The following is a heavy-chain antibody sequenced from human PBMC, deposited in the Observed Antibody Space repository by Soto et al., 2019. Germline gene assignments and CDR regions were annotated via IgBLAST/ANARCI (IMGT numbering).Heavy chain of an antibody. V-gene: IGHV1-46*04. D-gene: IGHD2-15*01. J-gene: IGHJ6*02. CDR3: AREEVVQVTYSYGLDV. CDR1: RYTFTSYY. Sequence: QVQLVQSGAEVQKPGASVKVSCKASRYTFTSYYFHWVRQAPGQGLEWMGMINPRGGSTNYAQNLQGRGTLTRDTSTSTVYMELSSLRSEDTAVYYCAREEVVQVTYSYGLDVWGQGTTVTVS. CDR2: INPRGGST.